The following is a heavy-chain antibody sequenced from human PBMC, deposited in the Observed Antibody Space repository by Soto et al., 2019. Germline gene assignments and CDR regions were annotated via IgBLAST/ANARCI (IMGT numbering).Heavy chain of an antibody. J-gene: IGHJ6*02. D-gene: IGHD5-18*01. V-gene: IGHV1-18*01. Sequence: EASVKVSFNASGYTFSSSGISWTRHSPGLGLDWRGCISPYNDHTVYAQNLQRRVTMTTDPSARIADMHLRSLTPDDSAVYFCAREGFYAGSGNYSYGYSPPRYYGMDVWGQGSTVTVSS. CDR2: ISPYNDHT. CDR1: GYTFSSSG. CDR3: AREGFYAGSGNYSYGYSPPRYYGMDV.